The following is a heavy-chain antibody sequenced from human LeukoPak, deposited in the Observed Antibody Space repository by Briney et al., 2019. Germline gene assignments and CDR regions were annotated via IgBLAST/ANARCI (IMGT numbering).Heavy chain of an antibody. CDR1: GGTFSNYG. V-gene: IGHV5-51*01. Sequence: GASVKVSCKASGGTFSNYGISWVRQIPGKGLEWMGIIYPGDTDTRYSPSFQGQVTISADKSISTAYLQWSSLKASDTAMYYCARHYKQLDPYDAFDIWGQGTMVTVSS. D-gene: IGHD6-13*01. CDR2: IYPGDTDT. J-gene: IGHJ3*02. CDR3: ARHYKQLDPYDAFDI.